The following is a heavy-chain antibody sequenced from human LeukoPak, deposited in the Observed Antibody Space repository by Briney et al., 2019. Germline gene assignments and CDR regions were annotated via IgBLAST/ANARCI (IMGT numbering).Heavy chain of an antibody. V-gene: IGHV3-15*01. D-gene: IGHD5-24*01. J-gene: IGHJ4*02. CDR1: GFTFDDYG. CDR3: TTDRRSVERWLQKNPRGFDY. Sequence: PGGSLRLSCAASGFTFDDYGMSWVRQAPGKGLEWVGRIKSKTDGGTTDYAAPVKGRFTISRDDSKNTLYLQMNSLKTEDTAVYYCTTDRRSVERWLQKNPRGFDYWGQGTLVTVPS. CDR2: IKSKTDGGTT.